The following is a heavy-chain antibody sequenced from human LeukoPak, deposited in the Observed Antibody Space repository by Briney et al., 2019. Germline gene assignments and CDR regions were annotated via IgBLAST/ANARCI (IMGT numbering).Heavy chain of an antibody. CDR2: ISYDGSNK. V-gene: IGHV3-30*18. CDR3: AKAAYDCSSTSCYGPGGFDP. J-gene: IGHJ5*02. Sequence: GRSLRLSCAASGFTFSSYGMHWVRQAPGTGLEWVAVISYDGSNKYYADSVKGRFTISRDNSKNTLYLQMNSLRAEDTAVYYCAKAAYDCSSTSCYGPGGFDPWGQGTLVTVSS. D-gene: IGHD2-2*01. CDR1: GFTFSSYG.